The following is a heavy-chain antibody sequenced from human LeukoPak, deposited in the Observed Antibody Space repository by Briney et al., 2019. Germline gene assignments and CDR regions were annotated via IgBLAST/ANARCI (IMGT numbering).Heavy chain of an antibody. V-gene: IGHV3-23*01. CDR2: ISGSGGIA. CDR1: GFTFSTYA. CDR3: AKDKRITILAVVSDAFDI. D-gene: IGHD3-22*01. J-gene: IGHJ3*02. Sequence: GGSLRLSCVASGFTFSTYAMSWVRQAPGKGLEWVSGISGSGGIAYYADSVKGRFTISRDNSKNTLYLQMNSLRAEDTALYYCAKDKRITILAVVSDAFDIWGQGTMVTVPS.